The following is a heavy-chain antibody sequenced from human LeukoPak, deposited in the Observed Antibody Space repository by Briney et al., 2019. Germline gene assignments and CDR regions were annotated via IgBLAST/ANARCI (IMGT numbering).Heavy chain of an antibody. CDR2: VYTSGTT. V-gene: IGHV4-4*07. CDR1: GGSISSYD. D-gene: IGHD2-21*01. J-gene: IGHJ3*02. Sequence: SETLSLTCTVSGGSISSYDWTWIRQPAGKGLEWIGCVYTSGTTKYNPSLRGRVNMSVDTSTKQFSLNLSSVTAADTAVYYCVTTHVGGAVDWNVFDIWGQGTLVTVSS. CDR3: VTTHVGGAVDWNVFDI.